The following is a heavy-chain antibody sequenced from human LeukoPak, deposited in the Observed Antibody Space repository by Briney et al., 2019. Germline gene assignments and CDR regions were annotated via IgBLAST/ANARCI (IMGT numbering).Heavy chain of an antibody. Sequence: NASETLSLTCTVSGYSISSYYWSWIRQPPGKGLEWIGYIYYSGSTNYNPSLKSRVTISVDTSKNQFSLKLSSVTAADTAGYYCAYLGFSDKYFDYWGQGTLVTVSS. V-gene: IGHV4-59*01. D-gene: IGHD7-27*01. CDR3: AYLGFSDKYFDY. CDR2: IYYSGST. CDR1: GYSISSYY. J-gene: IGHJ4*02.